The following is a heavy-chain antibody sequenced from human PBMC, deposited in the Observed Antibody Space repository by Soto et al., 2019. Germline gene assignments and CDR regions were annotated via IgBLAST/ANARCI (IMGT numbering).Heavy chain of an antibody. CDR1: GFTFSSYA. CDR2: ISYDGSNK. D-gene: IGHD3-22*01. J-gene: IGHJ2*01. Sequence: QVQLVESGGGVVQPGRSLRLSCAASGFTFSSYAMHWVRQAPGKGLEWVAVISYDGSNKYYADSVKGRFTIARDNSTNMLYMQMNSLRAEDTAVYYCARGAYDSSGYYYSRYWYFDLWGRGTLVTVSS. CDR3: ARGAYDSSGYYYSRYWYFDL. V-gene: IGHV3-30-3*01.